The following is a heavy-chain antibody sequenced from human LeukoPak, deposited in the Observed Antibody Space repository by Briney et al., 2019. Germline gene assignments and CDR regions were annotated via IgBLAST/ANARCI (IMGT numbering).Heavy chain of an antibody. CDR1: GFTFSSYW. Sequence: GGSLRLSCAASGFTFSSYWMSWVRQAPGKGLEWVANIKQDGSEKYYVDSVKGRFTISRDNAKNSLYLQMNSLRAEDTAVYYCAKTGYSSSWSVFDYWGQGTLVTVSS. CDR3: AKTGYSSSWSVFDY. J-gene: IGHJ4*02. D-gene: IGHD6-13*01. V-gene: IGHV3-7*01. CDR2: IKQDGSEK.